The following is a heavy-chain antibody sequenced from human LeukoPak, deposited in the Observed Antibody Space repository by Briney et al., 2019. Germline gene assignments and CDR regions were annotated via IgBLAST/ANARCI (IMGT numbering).Heavy chain of an antibody. V-gene: IGHV3-48*03. CDR2: ISSSSGTI. Sequence: GGSLRLSCEASGFTFSSYDMNWVRQAPGQGLEWISWISSSSGTIYYAESVKGRVTITTDNAKNSLYLKMNSLRAEDTAVYYCARDRTLGGCSGGSCYVYYYGMDVWGQGTTVTVSS. CDR1: GFTFSSYD. D-gene: IGHD2-15*01. J-gene: IGHJ6*02. CDR3: ARDRTLGGCSGGSCYVYYYGMDV.